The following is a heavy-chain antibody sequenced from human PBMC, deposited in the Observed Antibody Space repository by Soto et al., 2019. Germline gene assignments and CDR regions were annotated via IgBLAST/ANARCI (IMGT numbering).Heavy chain of an antibody. CDR3: ASLEGYSSSWYELKENWFDP. CDR1: GFTFSSYA. Sequence: GGSLRLSCAASGFTFSSYAMSWVRQAPGKGLEWVSAISGSGGSTYYADSVKGRFTISRDNSKNTLYLQMNSLRAEDTAVYYCASLEGYSSSWYELKENWFDPWGLGTLVTVSS. J-gene: IGHJ5*02. V-gene: IGHV3-23*01. D-gene: IGHD6-13*01. CDR2: ISGSGGST.